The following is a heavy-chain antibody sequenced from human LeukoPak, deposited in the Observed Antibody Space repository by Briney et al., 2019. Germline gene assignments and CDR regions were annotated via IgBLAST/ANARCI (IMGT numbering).Heavy chain of an antibody. CDR1: GGSISSYY. D-gene: IGHD5-18*01. Sequence: PSETLSLTCAVSGGSISSYYWSWIRQPPGKGLEWIGYIYYSGSTNYNPSLKSRVTISVDTSKNQFSLKLSSVTAADTAVYYCARAEEWLPDFDYWGQGTLVTVSS. J-gene: IGHJ4*02. CDR3: ARAEEWLPDFDY. V-gene: IGHV4-59*01. CDR2: IYYSGST.